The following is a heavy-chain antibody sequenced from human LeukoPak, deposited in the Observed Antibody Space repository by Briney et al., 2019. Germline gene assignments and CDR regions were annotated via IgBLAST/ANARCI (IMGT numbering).Heavy chain of an antibody. V-gene: IGHV5-51*01. CDR3: ARRGYCGSMTCHRTLGTVNWFDP. J-gene: IGHJ5*02. Sequence: GESLKISCKGSGYRFDNYWIGWVRQMPGKGLELMGVIYPGDSDTRYSPSFQGQVTISADKSISTAYLQWSSLKASDTAMYYCARRGYCGSMTCHRTLGTVNWFDPWGQGTLVTVSS. CDR2: IYPGDSDT. D-gene: IGHD2-2*01. CDR1: GYRFDNYW.